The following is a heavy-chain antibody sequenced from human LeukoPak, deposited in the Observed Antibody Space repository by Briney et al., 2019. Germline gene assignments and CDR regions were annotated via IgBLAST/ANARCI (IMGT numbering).Heavy chain of an antibody. J-gene: IGHJ2*01. V-gene: IGHV4-59*08. CDR2: IYYSGST. Sequence: SETLSLTCTVSGGSISSYYWSWILQSPGKGLEWIVYIYYSGSTNYNASLKSRVTISVDTSKNQFSLKLSSVTAADTAVYYCASWGYYYDSSGYSRADNWYFDLWGRGTLVTVSS. CDR3: ASWGYYYDSSGYSRADNWYFDL. D-gene: IGHD3-22*01. CDR1: GGSISSYY.